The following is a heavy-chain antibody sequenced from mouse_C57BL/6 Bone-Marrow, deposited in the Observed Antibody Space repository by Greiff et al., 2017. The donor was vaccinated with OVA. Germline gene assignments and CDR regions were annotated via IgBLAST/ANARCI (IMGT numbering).Heavy chain of an antibody. D-gene: IGHD2-12*01. J-gene: IGHJ3*01. CDR3: TRVGDYKGWFAY. CDR1: GFTFSSYA. V-gene: IGHV5-9-1*02. CDR2: ISSGGDYI. Sequence: EVQVVESGEGLVKPGGSLKLSCAASGFTFSSYAMSWVRQTPEKRLEWVAYISSGGDYIYYADTVKGRFTISRDNARNTLYLQMSSLKSEDTAMYYCTRVGDYKGWFAYWGQGTLVTVSA.